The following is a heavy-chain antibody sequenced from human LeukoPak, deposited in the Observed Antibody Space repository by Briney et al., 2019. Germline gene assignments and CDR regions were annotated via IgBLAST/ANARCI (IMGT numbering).Heavy chain of an antibody. J-gene: IGHJ4*02. Sequence: SETLSLTCAVDGGSFSNYYWSWIRQPPGKGLEWIGEVNRNGSTNYNPSLKSRLTISIDTSKKQFSLRLNSVTAADTAVYYCARRPVLLWFGELLRYYFDYWGQGTLVTVSS. V-gene: IGHV4-34*01. CDR3: ARRPVLLWFGELLRYYFDY. D-gene: IGHD3-10*01. CDR2: VNRNGST. CDR1: GGSFSNYY.